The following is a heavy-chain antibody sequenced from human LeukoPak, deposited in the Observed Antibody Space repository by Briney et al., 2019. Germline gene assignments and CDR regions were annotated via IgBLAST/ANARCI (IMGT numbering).Heavy chain of an antibody. Sequence: GSLRLSCAASGFTFDDYGMSWVRQAPGKWLEWVSGINWNGGSTGYADSVKGRFTISRDNAKNSLYLQMNSLRAEDTAVYYCARGRELLWFGELSDKTGGGQGTLVTVSS. J-gene: IGHJ4*02. V-gene: IGHV3-20*04. CDR1: GFTFDDYG. CDR2: INWNGGST. D-gene: IGHD3-10*01. CDR3: ARGRELLWFGELSDKTG.